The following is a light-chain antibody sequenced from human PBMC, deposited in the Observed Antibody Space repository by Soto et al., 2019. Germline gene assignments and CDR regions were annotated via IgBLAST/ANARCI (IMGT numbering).Light chain of an antibody. CDR3: SSYSSSSTRV. CDR2: GVS. V-gene: IGLV2-14*01. J-gene: IGLJ3*02. CDR1: SSDVGGYNY. Sequence: QSVLTHPASVSASPGQSITIYCTGTSSDVGGYNYVSWYQQHPGKVPKLMIYGVSNRTSGVSNRVAGSKSGNTASLTISGIQAEDEDDYYFSSYSSSSTRVFGGGTTLTVL.